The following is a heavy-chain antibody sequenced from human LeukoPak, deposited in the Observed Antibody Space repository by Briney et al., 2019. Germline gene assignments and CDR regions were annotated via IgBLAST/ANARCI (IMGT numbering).Heavy chain of an antibody. CDR2: IYYSGST. CDR1: GGSISSSSYY. J-gene: IGHJ4*02. CDR3: ASPYYDILTGYSD. V-gene: IGHV4-39*01. D-gene: IGHD3-9*01. Sequence: SETLSLTCTVSGGSISSSSYYWGWIRQPPGKGLEWIGSIYYSGSTYYNPSLKSRVTISVDTSKNQFSLKLSSVTGADTAVYYCASPYYDILTGYSDWGQGTLVTVSS.